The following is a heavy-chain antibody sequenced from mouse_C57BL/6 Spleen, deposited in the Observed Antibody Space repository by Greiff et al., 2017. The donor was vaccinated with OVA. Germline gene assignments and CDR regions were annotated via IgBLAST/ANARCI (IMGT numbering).Heavy chain of an antibody. CDR2: IDPETGGT. D-gene: IGHD2-3*01. Sequence: QVQLQQSGAELVRPGASVTLSCKASGYTFTDYEMHWVKQTPVHGLEWIGAIDPETGGTAYNQKFKGKAILTADKSYSTAYMELRSLTSEDSAVYYCTRDAGYSYYFDYWGQGTTLTVSS. J-gene: IGHJ2*01. V-gene: IGHV1-15*01. CDR3: TRDAGYSYYFDY. CDR1: GYTFTDYE.